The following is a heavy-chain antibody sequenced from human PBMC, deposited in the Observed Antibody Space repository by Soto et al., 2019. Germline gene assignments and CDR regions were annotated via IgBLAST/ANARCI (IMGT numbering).Heavy chain of an antibody. CDR2: IWYDGSNK. D-gene: IGHD6-19*01. CDR1: GFTFSSYG. Sequence: GGSLRLSCAASGFTFSSYGMHWVRQAPGKGLEWVAVIWYDGSNKYYADSVKGRFTISRDNSKNTLYLQMNSLRAEDTAVYYCARDLEQRGWLVRGYNWFDPWGQGTLVTVSS. CDR3: ARDLEQRGWLVRGYNWFDP. V-gene: IGHV3-33*01. J-gene: IGHJ5*02.